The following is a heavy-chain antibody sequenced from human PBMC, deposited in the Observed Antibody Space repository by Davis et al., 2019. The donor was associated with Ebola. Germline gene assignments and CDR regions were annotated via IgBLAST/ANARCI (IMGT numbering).Heavy chain of an antibody. CDR1: GGSFSGYY. V-gene: IGHV4-34*01. D-gene: IGHD3-10*01. J-gene: IGHJ2*01. CDR3: ARERSGSGDFHKYFDL. CDR2: INHSGST. Sequence: SETLSLTCAVYGGSFSGYYWNWIRQPPGKGLEWIGEINHSGSTNYNPSLKSRVTISVDTSKNQFSLKVTSVTAADTAVYYCARERSGSGDFHKYFDLWGRGTLVTVSS.